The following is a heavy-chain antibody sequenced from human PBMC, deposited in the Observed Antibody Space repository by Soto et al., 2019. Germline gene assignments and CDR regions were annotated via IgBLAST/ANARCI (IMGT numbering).Heavy chain of an antibody. D-gene: IGHD3-22*01. CDR1: GGSFSGYY. V-gene: IGHV4-34*01. CDR2: INHSGST. Sequence: SETLSLTCAVYGGSFSGYYWSWIRQPPGKGLEWIGEINHSGSTNYNPSLKSRVTISVDTSKNQFSLKLSSVTAADTAVYYCARGRRYYDSRPLNGYGYYYYYGMDVWGQGTTVTVSS. J-gene: IGHJ6*02. CDR3: ARGRRYYDSRPLNGYGYYYYYGMDV.